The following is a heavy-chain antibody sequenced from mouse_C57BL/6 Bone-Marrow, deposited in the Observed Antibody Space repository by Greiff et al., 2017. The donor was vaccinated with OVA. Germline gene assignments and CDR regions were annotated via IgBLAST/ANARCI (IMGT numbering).Heavy chain of an antibody. V-gene: IGHV5-16*01. Sequence: EVMLVESEGGLVQPGSSMKLSCTASGFTFSDYYMAWVRQVPEKGLEWVANINYDGSSTYYLDSLKSRFIFSRDDAKNILYLQMSSLKSEDTAAYYCATDRYYGSIDYWGQGTTLTVSS. J-gene: IGHJ2*01. CDR2: INYDGSST. CDR3: ATDRYYGSIDY. D-gene: IGHD1-1*01. CDR1: GFTFSDYY.